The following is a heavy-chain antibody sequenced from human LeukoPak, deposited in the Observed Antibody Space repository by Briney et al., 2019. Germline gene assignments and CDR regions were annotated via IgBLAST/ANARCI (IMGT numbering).Heavy chain of an antibody. CDR2: ISASGGRT. CDR3: ARDPVEWELLLDY. V-gene: IGHV3-23*01. D-gene: IGHD1-26*01. J-gene: IGHJ4*02. CDR1: GFTFSSYD. Sequence: GGSLRLSCAASGFTFSSYDMSWVRQAPGKGVEWVSAISASGGRTYYADSVKGRFTISRDNARNSVFLQMSGLRVEDTAVYYCARDPVEWELLLDYWGQGTLVTVSS.